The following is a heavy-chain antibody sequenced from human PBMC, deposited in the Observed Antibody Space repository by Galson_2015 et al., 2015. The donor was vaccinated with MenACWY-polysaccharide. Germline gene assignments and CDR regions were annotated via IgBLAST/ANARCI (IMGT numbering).Heavy chain of an antibody. V-gene: IGHV3-30-3*01. J-gene: IGHJ6*02. Sequence: SLRLSCAASGFTFNSYAMHWVRQAPGKGLERLAVISYDETNKYYADSVKGRFTISRDNSKNTLYLQMNSLRAEDTAVFYCARAYCDRTTCFGMDVWGQGTTVTVFS. CDR2: ISYDETNK. D-gene: IGHD2-2*01. CDR1: GFTFNSYA. CDR3: ARAYCDRTTCFGMDV.